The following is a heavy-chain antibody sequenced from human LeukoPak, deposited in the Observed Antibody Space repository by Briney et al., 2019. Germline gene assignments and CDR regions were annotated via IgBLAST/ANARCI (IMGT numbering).Heavy chain of an antibody. D-gene: IGHD3-3*01. V-gene: IGHV4-38-2*02. J-gene: IGHJ4*02. Sequence: PSETLSLTCTVSGYSISSGYYWGWIRQPPGEGLEWIGSIYHSGSTYYNPSLKSRVTITVDTSKNQFSLKLNSVTAADTAVYYCARAPGAFCDYWGQGTLVTVSS. CDR1: GYSISSGYY. CDR2: IYHSGST. CDR3: ARAPGAFCDY.